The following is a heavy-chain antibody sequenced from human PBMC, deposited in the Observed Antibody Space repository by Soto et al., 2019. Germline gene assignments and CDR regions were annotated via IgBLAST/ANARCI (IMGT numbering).Heavy chain of an antibody. V-gene: IGHV3-74*01. D-gene: IGHD3-22*01. J-gene: IGHJ5*02. Sequence: GGSLRLSCAASGFPFSSYWMHWVRQAPGKGLVWVSRINSDGSSTSYADSVKGRFTISRDNAKNTLYLQMNSLRAEDTAVYYCARRLYYYDSSGYYNWFDPWGQGTLVTVSS. CDR2: INSDGSST. CDR1: GFPFSSYW. CDR3: ARRLYYYDSSGYYNWFDP.